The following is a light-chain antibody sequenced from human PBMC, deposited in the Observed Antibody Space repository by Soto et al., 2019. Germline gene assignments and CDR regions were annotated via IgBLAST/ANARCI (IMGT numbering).Light chain of an antibody. CDR3: QRYSSVPV. V-gene: IGKV1-27*01. CDR2: AAS. J-gene: IGKJ3*01. CDR1: QGIRNF. Sequence: DIQMTQSPTSLSASVGDRVTITCRASQGIRNFVAWYQQKPGKAPKLLIYAASTLQSGVPSRFSGIGSETDFTLTLNSLQPEDVETYSCQRYSSVPVFGPGTKVEIK.